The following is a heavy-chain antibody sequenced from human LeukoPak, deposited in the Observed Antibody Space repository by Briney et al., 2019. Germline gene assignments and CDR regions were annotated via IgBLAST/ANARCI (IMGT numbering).Heavy chain of an antibody. CDR1: GFAFSSYA. V-gene: IGHV3-64D*09. CDR2: ISSSGGST. D-gene: IGHD6-19*01. Sequence: GGSLRLSCSASGFAFSSYAMHWVRQAPGKGLEYLSAISSSGGSTYDADSVKGRFIISRDNSNNTLYLQMSSLRAQDTAVYYCVKDSAPYSSGWGFDYWGQGTLVTVSS. J-gene: IGHJ4*02. CDR3: VKDSAPYSSGWGFDY.